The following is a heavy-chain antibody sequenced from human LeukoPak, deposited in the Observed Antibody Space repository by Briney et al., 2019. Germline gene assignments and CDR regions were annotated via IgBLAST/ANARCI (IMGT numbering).Heavy chain of an antibody. CDR1: GFSFSNYW. V-gene: IGHV3-7*03. J-gene: IGHJ4*02. CDR2: IKQDESEK. CDR3: ARDYRSSWYV. D-gene: IGHD6-13*01. Sequence: GGSLRLSCTASGFSFSNYWMSWVRQAPGKGLEWVASIKQDESEKYYVDSVKGRFTTSRDNAKSSLYLQMNALRGEDTAVYYCARDYRSSWYVRGQGTLVTVSS.